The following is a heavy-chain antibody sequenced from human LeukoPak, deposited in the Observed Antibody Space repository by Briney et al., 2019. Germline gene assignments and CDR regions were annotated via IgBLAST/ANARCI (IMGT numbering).Heavy chain of an antibody. Sequence: LGESLKISCKGSGYSFTSYWIGWVRQMPGKGLEWMGIIYPGDSDTRYSPSFQGQVTISADKSISTAYLQWSSLKASDTAMYYCARRSFERAYDYGDYGRVYYYYYMDVWGKGTTVTISS. D-gene: IGHD4-17*01. CDR3: ARRSFERAYDYGDYGRVYYYYYMDV. CDR1: GYSFTSYW. V-gene: IGHV5-51*01. J-gene: IGHJ6*03. CDR2: IYPGDSDT.